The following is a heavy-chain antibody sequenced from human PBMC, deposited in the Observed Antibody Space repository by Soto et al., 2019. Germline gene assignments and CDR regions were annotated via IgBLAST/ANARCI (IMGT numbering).Heavy chain of an antibody. CDR1: GGSISSSSYY. J-gene: IGHJ6*03. V-gene: IGHV4-39*07. CDR2: IYYSGST. CDR3: ARGAADYDILTGYSYYYYMDV. Sequence: SETLSLTCTVSGGSISSSSYYWGWIRQPPGKGLEWIGSIYYSGSTYYNPSLKSRVTISVDTSKNQFSLKLSSVTAADTAVYYCARGAADYDILTGYSYYYYMDVWGKGTTVTVSS. D-gene: IGHD3-9*01.